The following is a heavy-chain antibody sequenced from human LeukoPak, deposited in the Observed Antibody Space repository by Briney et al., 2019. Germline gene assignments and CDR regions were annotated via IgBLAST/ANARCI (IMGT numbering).Heavy chain of an antibody. Sequence: GGSLRLSCASSGFTFSTYWMHWVRQVPGKGLVWVSRISGDGTTTSYADSVKGRFTISRDNAKSTLYLQMNSLRAEDAAVYYCARVLYNWNDCLDYWGQGTLVTVSS. CDR3: ARVLYNWNDCLDY. J-gene: IGHJ4*02. CDR2: ISGDGTTT. CDR1: GFTFSTYW. V-gene: IGHV3-74*01. D-gene: IGHD1-20*01.